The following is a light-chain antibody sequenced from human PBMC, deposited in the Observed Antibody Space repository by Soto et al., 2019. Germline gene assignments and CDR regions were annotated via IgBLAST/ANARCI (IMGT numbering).Light chain of an antibody. V-gene: IGKV3-20*01. Sequence: EIVLTQSPGTLSSSPGERATLSCRASQSIRSSYLAWYQQKPGQAPRLLIYGASSRATGIPDRFSGGGSGTDFTITISRMEPEDSAVYYCQQYGSSPPFTFGPGTTVHIK. J-gene: IGKJ3*01. CDR1: QSIRSSY. CDR3: QQYGSSPPFT. CDR2: GAS.